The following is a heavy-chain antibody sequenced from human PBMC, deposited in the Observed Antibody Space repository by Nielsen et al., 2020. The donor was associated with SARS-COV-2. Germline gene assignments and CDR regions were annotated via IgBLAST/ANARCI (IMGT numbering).Heavy chain of an antibody. CDR3: ARNEAAPGMETNWYDH. J-gene: IGHJ5*02. CDR1: GFTFRNYA. Sequence: ESLKISCAASGFTFRNYAMSWVRQAPGKGLEWVSTFGVPRPNTYYADSVKGRFTISRDNSKNTLYLQMDSLRADDTAVYYCARNEAAPGMETNWYDHWGQGTPVTVSS. CDR2: FGVPRPNT. D-gene: IGHD6-13*01. V-gene: IGHV3-23*01.